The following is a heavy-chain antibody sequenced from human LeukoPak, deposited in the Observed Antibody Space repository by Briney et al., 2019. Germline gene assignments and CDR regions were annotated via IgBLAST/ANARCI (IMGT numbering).Heavy chain of an antibody. CDR2: INPNSGGT. Sequence: EASVKVSXKASGYTFTGYYIHWVRQAPGQGLEWMGWINPNSGGTNYAQKFQGRVTITRDTSISTAYMELSRLISDDTAVYYCAKEYSSGWSRFDYWGQGTLVTVSS. V-gene: IGHV1-2*02. D-gene: IGHD6-19*01. CDR3: AKEYSSGWSRFDY. J-gene: IGHJ4*02. CDR1: GYTFTGYY.